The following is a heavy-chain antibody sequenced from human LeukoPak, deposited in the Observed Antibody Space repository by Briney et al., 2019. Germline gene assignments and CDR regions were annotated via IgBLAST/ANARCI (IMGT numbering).Heavy chain of an antibody. CDR2: ISAYNGNT. CDR3: AASTYYYGSGSSNWFDP. J-gene: IGHJ5*02. CDR1: GYTFTSYG. V-gene: IGHV1-18*01. D-gene: IGHD3-10*01. Sequence: ASVKVSCKASGYTFTSYGISWVRQAPGQGLEWMGWISAYNGNTNYAQKLQGRVTMTTDTSTSTAYMELRSLRSDDTAVYDCAASTYYYGSGSSNWFDPWGQGTLVTVSS.